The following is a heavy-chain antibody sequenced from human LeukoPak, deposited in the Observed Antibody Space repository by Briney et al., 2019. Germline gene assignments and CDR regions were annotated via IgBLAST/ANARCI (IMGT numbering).Heavy chain of an antibody. V-gene: IGHV3-11*04. CDR2: ISSSGSI. Sequence: GGSLRLSCAASGFTFSDNYMSWIRQAPGKGLEWVSYISSSGSIYYTDSVTGRFTISRDNAKNSLYLQMNSLRAEDTAVYYCARDWRDSSGKFPNDAFDIWGQGTMVTVSS. CDR1: GFTFSDNY. CDR3: ARDWRDSSGKFPNDAFDI. D-gene: IGHD3-22*01. J-gene: IGHJ3*02.